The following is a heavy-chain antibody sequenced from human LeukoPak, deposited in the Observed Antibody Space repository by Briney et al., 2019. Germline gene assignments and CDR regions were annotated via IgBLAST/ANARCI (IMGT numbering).Heavy chain of an antibody. D-gene: IGHD2-21*02. V-gene: IGHV3-7*03. J-gene: IGHJ4*02. Sequence: PGGSPRLSRAASGFTFRTYWMNWVRQTPGKGLEWVANIKQDGSETYFVDSVRGRFSISRDNAKNSLYLQMNSLRAEDTAVYYCARDVAYCGGDCYSFDYWGQGTLVTVSS. CDR1: GFTFRTYW. CDR3: ARDVAYCGGDCYSFDY. CDR2: IKQDGSET.